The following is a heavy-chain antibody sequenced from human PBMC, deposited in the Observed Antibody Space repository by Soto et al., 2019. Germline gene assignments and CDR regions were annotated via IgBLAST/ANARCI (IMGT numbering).Heavy chain of an antibody. Sequence: PXXTLSLPFAVYGGSFSGYYWRWIRQPPGKGLEWIGEINHSGSTNYNPSLKSRVTISVDTSKNQFSLKLSSVTAAETAVYYCARGGDYDMDYYYYGMDVWGQGTTVTSP. CDR1: GGSFSGYY. J-gene: IGHJ6*02. CDR3: ARGGDYDMDYYYYGMDV. CDR2: INHSGST. V-gene: IGHV4-34*01. D-gene: IGHD3-9*01.